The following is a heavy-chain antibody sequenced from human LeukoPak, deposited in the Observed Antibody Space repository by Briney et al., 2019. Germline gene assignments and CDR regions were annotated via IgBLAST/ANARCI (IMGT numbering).Heavy chain of an antibody. V-gene: IGHV3-30*02. J-gene: IGHJ4*02. CDR2: ISFSGSNV. CDR3: AKPTTGSPTAAGLDY. Sequence: PGGSPRLSCAASGFTFSSYGMYWVRQAPGKGLEWVSYISFSGSNVHYADSVKGRFTISRDNSKSTLFLRMNSLRPEDTAVYYCAKPTTGSPTAAGLDYWGQGALVTVSS. CDR1: GFTFSSYG. D-gene: IGHD1-1*01.